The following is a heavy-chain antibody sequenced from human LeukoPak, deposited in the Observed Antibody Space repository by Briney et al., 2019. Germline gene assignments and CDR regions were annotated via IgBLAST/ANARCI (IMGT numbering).Heavy chain of an antibody. Sequence: PSETLSLTCAVYGGSFSGYYWSCIRQPPGKGLEWIGEINHSGSTNYNPSLKSRVTISVDTSKNQFSLKLSSVTAADTAVYYCASCGGQYYFDYWGQGTLVTVSS. D-gene: IGHD2-21*01. CDR1: GGSFSGYY. J-gene: IGHJ4*02. CDR3: ASCGGQYYFDY. CDR2: INHSGST. V-gene: IGHV4-34*01.